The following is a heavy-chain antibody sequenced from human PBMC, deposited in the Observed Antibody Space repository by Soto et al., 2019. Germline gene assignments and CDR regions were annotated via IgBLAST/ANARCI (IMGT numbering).Heavy chain of an antibody. V-gene: IGHV3-23*01. CDR2: ISGSGGTT. D-gene: IGHD2-2*01. CDR3: AKRPASIITFDY. CDR1: GFTFSTFA. Sequence: PGGSLRLSCAASGFTFSTFAMNWVRQAPGKGLEWVSTISGSGGTTYYADSVKGRFTISRDNSKNMLFLQINSLRDDDSAVYYCAKRPASIITFDYWGQGTPVTVSS. J-gene: IGHJ4*02.